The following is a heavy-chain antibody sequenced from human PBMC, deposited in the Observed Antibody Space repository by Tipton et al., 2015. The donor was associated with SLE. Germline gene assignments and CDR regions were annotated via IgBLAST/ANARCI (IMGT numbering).Heavy chain of an antibody. CDR3: ARSEGEVMFFGVVTSRFDS. V-gene: IGHV3-30-3*01. CDR1: GFTFNTHA. CDR2: ITYDGMSYDGSIQ. Sequence: SLRLSCAASGFTFNTHAMNWVRQAPGKGLEWVAVITYDGMSYDGSIQYYSDSVKGRFTISRDNSKNTLFLQMDGLRFEDTAIYYCARSEGEVMFFGVVTSRFDSWGQGALVSVSS. D-gene: IGHD3/OR15-3a*01. J-gene: IGHJ4*02.